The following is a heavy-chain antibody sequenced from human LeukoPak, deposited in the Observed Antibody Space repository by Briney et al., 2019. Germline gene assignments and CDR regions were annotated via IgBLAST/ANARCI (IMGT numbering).Heavy chain of an antibody. CDR1: GGSISSGSYY. D-gene: IGHD3-22*01. J-gene: IGHJ5*02. CDR3: ARDGYYYYDYSAYIRFDP. Sequence: PSQTLSLTCTVSGGSISSGSYYWSWIRQPAGKGLEWIGRIYTSGSTYYNPSLKSRVTISVDTSKNQFSLKLSSVTAADTAVYYCARDGYYYYDYSAYIRFDPWGQGTLVTVSS. CDR2: IYTSGST. V-gene: IGHV4-61*02.